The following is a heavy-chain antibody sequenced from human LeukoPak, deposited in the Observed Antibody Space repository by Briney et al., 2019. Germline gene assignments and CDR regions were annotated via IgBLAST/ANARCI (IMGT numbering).Heavy chain of an antibody. CDR1: GFTFISHA. V-gene: IGHV3-23*01. J-gene: IGHJ4*02. CDR3: AKETGGFDY. CDR2: ISGSGGNT. D-gene: IGHD7-27*01. Sequence: PGGSLRLSCAASGFTFISHAMSWVRQPPGKGLEWVSTISGSGGNTFYADSVKGRFTISRDNSKNTLYLQMNSLRAEDTAIYYCAKETGGFDYWGQGTLVTVSS.